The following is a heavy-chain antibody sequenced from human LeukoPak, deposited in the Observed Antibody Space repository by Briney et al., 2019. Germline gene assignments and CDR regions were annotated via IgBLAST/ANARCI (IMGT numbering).Heavy chain of an antibody. Sequence: SETLSLTCAVSGGSISSSNWWSWVRQPPGKGLEWIGEIYHSGSTNYNPSLKSRVTISVDKSKNQFPLKLSSVTAADTAVYYCARVYYGSGYYDYWGQGTLVTVSS. J-gene: IGHJ4*02. CDR3: ARVYYGSGYYDY. CDR2: IYHSGST. CDR1: GGSISSSNW. V-gene: IGHV4-4*02. D-gene: IGHD3-10*01.